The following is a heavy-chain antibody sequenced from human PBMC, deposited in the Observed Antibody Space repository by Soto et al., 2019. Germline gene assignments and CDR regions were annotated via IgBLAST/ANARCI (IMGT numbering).Heavy chain of an antibody. Sequence: SGPTLVNPTQTLTLTCSFSGFSLSVYGVRVIWFRQPPGETLEWLALIHWNDDKRYSPYLKGRLTITKDTSKNQVVLTLTNLDPLDTGTYFCAHTKDSSGFLTSWGQGILVTVSS. CDR2: IHWNDDK. J-gene: IGHJ5*02. CDR3: AHTKDSSGFLTS. CDR1: GFSLSVYGVR. D-gene: IGHD3-22*01. V-gene: IGHV2-5*01.